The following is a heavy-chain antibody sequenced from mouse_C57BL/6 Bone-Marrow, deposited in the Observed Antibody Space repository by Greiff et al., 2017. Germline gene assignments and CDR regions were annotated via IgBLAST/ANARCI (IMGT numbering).Heavy chain of an antibody. CDR1: GFTFSDYY. CDR3: ARAYYYGRAMDY. CDR2: INYDGSST. J-gene: IGHJ4*01. V-gene: IGHV5-16*01. D-gene: IGHD1-1*01. Sequence: EVQLQESEGGLVQPGSSMKLSCTASGFTFSDYYMAWVRQVPEKGLEWVANINYDGSSTYYLDSLKSRFIISRDNAKNILYLQMSSLKSEDTATYYCARAYYYGRAMDYWGQGTSVTVSS.